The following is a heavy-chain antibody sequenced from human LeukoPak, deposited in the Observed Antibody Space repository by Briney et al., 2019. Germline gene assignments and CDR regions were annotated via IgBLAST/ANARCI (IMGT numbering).Heavy chain of an antibody. V-gene: IGHV1-69*04. D-gene: IGHD2-2*01. CDR2: IIPILGIA. CDR3: ARDMIRHCSSTSCYLNY. Sequence: SVKVSCKASGGTFSSYTISWVRQAPGQGLEWMGRIIPILGIANYAQKFQGRVTITADESTSTAYMELSSLRSEDTAVYYCARDMIRHCSSTSCYLNYWGQGTLVTVSS. J-gene: IGHJ4*02. CDR1: GGTFSSYT.